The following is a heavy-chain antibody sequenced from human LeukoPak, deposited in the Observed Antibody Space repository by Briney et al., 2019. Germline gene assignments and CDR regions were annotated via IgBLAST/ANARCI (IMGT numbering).Heavy chain of an antibody. V-gene: IGHV4-59*12. CDR3: ARLSVYYYDSSGPEGGAFDI. CDR2: IYYSGST. CDR1: GGSISSYY. J-gene: IGHJ3*02. D-gene: IGHD3-22*01. Sequence: SETLSLTCTVSGGSISSYYWSWIRQPPGKGLEWIGYIYYSGSTYYNPSPKSRVTISVDTSKNQFSLKLSSVTAADTAVYYCARLSVYYYDSSGPEGGAFDIWGQGTMVTVSS.